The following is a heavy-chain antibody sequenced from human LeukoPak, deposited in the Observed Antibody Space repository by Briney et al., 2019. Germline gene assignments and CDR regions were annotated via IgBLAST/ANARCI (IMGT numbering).Heavy chain of an antibody. Sequence: ASVKVSCKASGYTFTGYYMHWVRQAPGQGLEWMGWINPNRGGTSYAQKFQGRVTMTRDTSISTAYMELSRLRSDDTAVYYCARASRYYYDSSGPPTHYYYYGMDVWGQGTTVTVSS. CDR1: GYTFTGYY. D-gene: IGHD3-22*01. CDR2: INPNRGGT. J-gene: IGHJ6*02. CDR3: ARASRYYYDSSGPPTHYYYYGMDV. V-gene: IGHV1-2*02.